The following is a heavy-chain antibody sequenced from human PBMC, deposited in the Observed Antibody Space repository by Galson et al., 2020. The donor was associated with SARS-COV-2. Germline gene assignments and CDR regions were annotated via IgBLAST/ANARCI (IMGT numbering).Heavy chain of an antibody. CDR2: ISSSSSYI. J-gene: IGHJ6*04. D-gene: IGHD3-10*01. V-gene: IGHV3-21*01. Sequence: GGSLRLSCAASGFTFSSYSMNWVRQAPGKGLEWVSSISSSSSYIYYADSVKGRFTISRDNAKNSLYLQMNSLRAEDTAVYYCASGLSCFGECAFSHYYYYCMDVWGKGTTVTVSS. CDR1: GFTFSSYS. CDR3: ASGLSCFGECAFSHYYYYCMDV.